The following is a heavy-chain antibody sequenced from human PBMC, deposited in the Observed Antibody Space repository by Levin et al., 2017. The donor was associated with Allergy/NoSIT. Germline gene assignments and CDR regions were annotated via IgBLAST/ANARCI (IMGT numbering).Heavy chain of an antibody. Sequence: GGSLRLSCAASGFTFSNYVMNWVRQAPGKGLEWVSVISGSGGSTYYADSVKGRFTISRDNSKNTVYLQMNSLRAEDTAAYYCTRDPGLWFGQNAFDIWGQGTVVTVSS. D-gene: IGHD3-10*01. V-gene: IGHV3-23*01. CDR2: ISGSGGST. CDR3: TRDPGLWFGQNAFDI. J-gene: IGHJ3*02. CDR1: GFTFSNYV.